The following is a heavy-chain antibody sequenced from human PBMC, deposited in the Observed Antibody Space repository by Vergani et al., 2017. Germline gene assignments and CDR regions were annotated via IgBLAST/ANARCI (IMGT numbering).Heavy chain of an antibody. J-gene: IGHJ6*02. V-gene: IGHV3-23*04. D-gene: IGHD2-2*01. CDR1: GYTFSSYA. CDR2: ISGSGGNT. CDR3: AKGVYCSSTSCYEGRGYYYGMGV. Sequence: EVQLVESGGGLVKPGGSLRLSCAASGYTFSSYAMSWVRQVPGKGLEWVSGISGSGGNTYYANSVKGRFTISRDNSKNTLYLQMNSLRADDTAVYYCAKGVYCSSTSCYEGRGYYYGMGVWGQGTTVTFSS.